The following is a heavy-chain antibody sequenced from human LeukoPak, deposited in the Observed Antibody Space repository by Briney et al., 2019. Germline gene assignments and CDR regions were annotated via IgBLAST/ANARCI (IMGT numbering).Heavy chain of an antibody. CDR1: GFTFSSYA. D-gene: IGHD6-19*01. Sequence: PGGSLRLSCAASGFTFSSYAMSWVRQAPGKGLEWVSAISGSGGSTYYADSVKGRFTISRDNSKNTLYLQMNSLRAEDTAVYYCAKDGYSSGWSQLPPPPNWGQGTLVTVSS. V-gene: IGHV3-23*01. CDR2: ISGSGGST. CDR3: AKDGYSSGWSQLPPPPN. J-gene: IGHJ4*02.